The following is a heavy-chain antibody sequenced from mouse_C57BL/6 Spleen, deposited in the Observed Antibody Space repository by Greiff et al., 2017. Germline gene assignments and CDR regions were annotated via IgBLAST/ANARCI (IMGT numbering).Heavy chain of an antibody. CDR3: ASPPYYYGTYGFDY. V-gene: IGHV1-64*01. J-gene: IGHJ2*01. D-gene: IGHD1-1*01. CDR1: GYTFTSYW. CDR2: IHPNSGST. Sequence: QVQLQQPGAELVKPGASVKLSCKASGYTFTSYWMHWVKQRPGQGLEWIGMIHPNSGSTNYNEKFKSKATLTVDKSSSTAYMQLSSLTSEDSAVYYCASPPYYYGTYGFDYWGQGTTLTVSS.